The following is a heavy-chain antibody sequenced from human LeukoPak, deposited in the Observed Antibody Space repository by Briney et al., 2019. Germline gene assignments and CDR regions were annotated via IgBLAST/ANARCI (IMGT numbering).Heavy chain of an antibody. CDR2: INPNSGGT. Sequence: ASVKVSCKASGYTFTGYYIHWVRQAPGQGLEWMGWINPNSGGTNYAQTFQGRVTMTRDTSSSTAYMELSRLRSDETAVYHCARGREQWLVSREDAFDIWGQGTMVTVSS. CDR3: ARGREQWLVSREDAFDI. CDR1: GYTFTGYY. J-gene: IGHJ3*02. V-gene: IGHV1-2*02. D-gene: IGHD6-19*01.